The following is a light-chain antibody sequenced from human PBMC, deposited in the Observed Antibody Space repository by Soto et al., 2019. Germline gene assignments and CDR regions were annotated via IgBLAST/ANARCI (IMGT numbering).Light chain of an antibody. CDR3: QQLYDSLIT. J-gene: IGKJ5*01. CDR2: TAS. V-gene: IGKV1-5*03. Sequence: DIQLTQSPSTLSASIGESVTITCLASQIISASLAWYQVKPGKAPKLLIYTASTLESGVPSRFSASVSGTEFTLTITSLQPEDFATYYCQQLYDSLITFGQGTRLEI. CDR1: QIISAS.